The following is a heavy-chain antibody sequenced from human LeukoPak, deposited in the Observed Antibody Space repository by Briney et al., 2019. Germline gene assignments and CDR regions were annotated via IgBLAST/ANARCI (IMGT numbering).Heavy chain of an antibody. CDR1: GFTFSSYS. D-gene: IGHD3-22*01. CDR2: ISSSSSTI. J-gene: IGHJ4*02. CDR3: ARALVVRGYDY. V-gene: IGHV3-48*01. Sequence: GGSLRLSCAASGFTFSSYSMNWVRQAPGKGLEWVSYISSSSSTIYYADSVKGRFTISRDNAKNSLYLQMNSLRAEDTAVYYCARALVVRGYDYWGQGNLVTVSS.